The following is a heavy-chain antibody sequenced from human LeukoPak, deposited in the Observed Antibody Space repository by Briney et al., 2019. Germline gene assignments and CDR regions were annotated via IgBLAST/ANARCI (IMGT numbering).Heavy chain of an antibody. J-gene: IGHJ3*02. CDR1: GYTFTSYG. D-gene: IGHD3-9*01. CDR3: ARYYDILTGYSLHDAFDI. CDR2: ISAYNGNT. V-gene: IGHV1-18*01. Sequence: GASVKVSCKASGYTFTSYGISWVRQAPGQGLEWMGWISAYNGNTNCAQELQGRVTITRNTSISTAYMELSSLRSEDTAVYYCARYYDILTGYSLHDAFDIWGQGTMVTVSS.